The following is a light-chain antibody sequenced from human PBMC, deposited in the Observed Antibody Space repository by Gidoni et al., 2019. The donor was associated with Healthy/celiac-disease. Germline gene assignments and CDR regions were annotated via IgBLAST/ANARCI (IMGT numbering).Light chain of an antibody. V-gene: IGKV1-39*01. J-gene: IGKJ2*01. CDR1: QSISSY. CDR3: QQCYSTPYT. Sequence: RVTITCRASQSISSYLNWYQQKPGKAPKLLIYAASSLQSGVPSRFSGSGSGTDFTLTISSLQPEDFATYYCQQCYSTPYTFGQGTKLEIK. CDR2: AAS.